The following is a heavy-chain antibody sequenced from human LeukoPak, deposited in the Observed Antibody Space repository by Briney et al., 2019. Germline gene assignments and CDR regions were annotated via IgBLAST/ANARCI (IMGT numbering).Heavy chain of an antibody. J-gene: IGHJ5*02. V-gene: IGHV1-2*02. CDR2: INSDSGFT. CDR1: GYTFTGYY. CDR3: ARNFDMQGFDP. D-gene: IGHD3-9*01. Sequence: AASVKVSCKASGYTFTGYYMNWVRQAPGQGLDWMGWINSDSGFTKYAQKFQGRVTMTRDTSITTVYMDLTRLTSDDTAVYYCARNFDMQGFDPWGRGTLVTVSS.